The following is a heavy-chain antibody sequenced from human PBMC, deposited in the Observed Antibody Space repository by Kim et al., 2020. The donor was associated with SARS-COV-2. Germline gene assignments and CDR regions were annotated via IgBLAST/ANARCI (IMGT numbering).Heavy chain of an antibody. Sequence: GGSLRLYCAASGFTFSDYYMSWIRQAPGKGLEWVSYISSSSSYTNYADSVKGRFTISRDNAKNSLYLQMNSLRAEDTAVYYCARDGSGSYGNEWYFDLWGRGTLVTVSS. CDR1: GFTFSDYY. J-gene: IGHJ2*01. D-gene: IGHD1-26*01. CDR3: ARDGSGSYGNEWYFDL. V-gene: IGHV3-11*06. CDR2: ISSSSSYT.